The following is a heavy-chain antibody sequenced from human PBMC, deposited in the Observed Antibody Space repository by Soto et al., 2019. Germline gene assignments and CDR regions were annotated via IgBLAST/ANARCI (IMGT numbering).Heavy chain of an antibody. J-gene: IGHJ3*02. CDR1: GFTFSSYA. Sequence: GSLGRSCAASGFTFSSYAMSWVRQAPGKGLEWVSAISGSGGSTYYAGSVKGRFTISRDSSKNMLYLQMNSLRAEDTAIYYCAKESYYDSSDYNAFDIWGQGTMVTV. V-gene: IGHV3-23*01. CDR2: ISGSGGST. D-gene: IGHD3-22*01. CDR3: AKESYYDSSDYNAFDI.